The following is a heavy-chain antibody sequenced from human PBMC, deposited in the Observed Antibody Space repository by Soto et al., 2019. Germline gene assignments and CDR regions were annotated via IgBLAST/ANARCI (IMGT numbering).Heavy chain of an antibody. CDR1: GFTFSNYA. D-gene: IGHD6-6*01. V-gene: IGHV3-30-3*01. Sequence: GGSLRLSXAGSGFTFSNYAVNWVRQAPGKGLEWVAVILYDGSVQHYADSVKGRFTVSRDNSKNTVYLQMNSLTPEDTATYYCAGEASVAALNWFDPWGQGTLVTVSS. CDR2: ILYDGSVQ. J-gene: IGHJ5*02. CDR3: AGEASVAALNWFDP.